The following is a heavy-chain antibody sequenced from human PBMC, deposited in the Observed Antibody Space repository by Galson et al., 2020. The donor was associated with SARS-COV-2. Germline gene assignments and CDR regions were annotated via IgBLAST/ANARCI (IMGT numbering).Heavy chain of an antibody. J-gene: IGHJ4*02. CDR1: GFTFSNYA. D-gene: IGHD3-22*01. CDR2: ISSSGDST. Sequence: GEFLKISCAASGFTFSNYAMSWVRQAPGKGLEWVSAISSSGDSTYYAESVKGRFTISRDNSKNTLYLQMESLRGEDTAVYYCAQDAYYDSGGSRQIRPFDYWGQGTLVTVSS. CDR3: AQDAYYDSGGSRQIRPFDY. V-gene: IGHV3-23*01.